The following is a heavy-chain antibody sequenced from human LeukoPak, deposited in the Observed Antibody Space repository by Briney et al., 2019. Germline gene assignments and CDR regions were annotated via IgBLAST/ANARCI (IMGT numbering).Heavy chain of an antibody. CDR3: ARNYYTSGSPLYYYYYMDV. J-gene: IGHJ6*03. V-gene: IGHV1-2*02. CDR2: INPDSGGT. CDR1: GYTFTAYY. D-gene: IGHD3-10*01. Sequence: ASVKVSCKTSGYTFTAYYLHWVRQAPGQGPEWMGWINPDSGGTNYAQRFQGRVTMTRDTPISTAFMELSSLRSDDTAVYYCARNYYTSGSPLYYYYYMDVWGKGTTVTVSS.